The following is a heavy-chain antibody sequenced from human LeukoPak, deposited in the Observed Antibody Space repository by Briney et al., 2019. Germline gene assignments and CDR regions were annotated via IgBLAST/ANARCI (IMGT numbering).Heavy chain of an antibody. J-gene: IGHJ4*02. CDR1: GYTFTGYY. CDR2: INPDSGGT. CDR3: GRDFRDSLDY. V-gene: IGHV1-2*02. Sequence: PGESLKISCKGSGYTFTGYYMHWVRQAPGQGLEWMGWINPDSGGTNFAQKFQGRVTMTRDTSISTAYMELSRLRSDDTAVYYCGRDFRDSLDYWGQGTLVTVSS.